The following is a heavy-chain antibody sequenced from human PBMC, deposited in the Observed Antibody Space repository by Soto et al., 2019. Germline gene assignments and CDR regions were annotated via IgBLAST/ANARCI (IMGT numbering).Heavy chain of an antibody. CDR3: ARQKAMPPHYYSGMDV. CDR1: GGTFGSYG. CDR2: IIPMFGTA. Sequence: QVHLVQSGAEVRKPGSSVKVSCTAYGGTFGSYGVTWVRQAPGQGLEWLGEIIPMFGTASYAQRFQDRVTLTADKSTTTVQLELNSLRSDDTAVYFCARQKAMPPHYYSGMDVWGQGTTVTVSS. J-gene: IGHJ6*02. V-gene: IGHV1-69*06. D-gene: IGHD2-2*01.